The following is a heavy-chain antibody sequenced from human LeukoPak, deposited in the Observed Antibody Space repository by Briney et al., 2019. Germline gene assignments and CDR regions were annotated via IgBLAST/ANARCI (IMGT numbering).Heavy chain of an antibody. CDR1: GFTFSSYW. V-gene: IGHV3-7*01. CDR3: ARERAKVATGSGGFDY. D-gene: IGHD3-10*01. J-gene: IGHJ4*02. Sequence: GGSLRLSCAASGFTFSSYWMSWVREAPGKGLEWVANIKQDGSEKYYVDSVKGRFTISRDNAKNSLYLQMNSLRAQDTAVYYCARERAKVATGSGGFDYWGQGTLVTVSS. CDR2: IKQDGSEK.